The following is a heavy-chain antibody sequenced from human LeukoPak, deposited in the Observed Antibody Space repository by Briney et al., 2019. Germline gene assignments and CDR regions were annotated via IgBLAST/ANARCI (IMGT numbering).Heavy chain of an antibody. CDR1: RDSISRGSYY. J-gene: IGHJ5*02. Sequence: SETLSLTCTVSRDSISRGSYYWGWIRQPPGKGPEWIGTIYYSGSTYYNPSLKSRVTISVDTAKNCFSLSLRSVTAADTALYYCARQDYVSSYFDPWGQGTLVTVSS. CDR3: ARQDYVSSYFDP. CDR2: IYYSGST. V-gene: IGHV4-39*01. D-gene: IGHD4-17*01.